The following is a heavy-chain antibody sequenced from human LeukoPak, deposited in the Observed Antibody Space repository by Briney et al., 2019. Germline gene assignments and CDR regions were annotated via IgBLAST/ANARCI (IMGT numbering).Heavy chain of an antibody. J-gene: IGHJ4*02. CDR3: ARGIEAADIRPFDY. Sequence: PSETLSLTCTVSGGSISSSSYYWGWIRQPPGKGLEWIGSIYYSGSTYYNPSLKSRVTISVDTSKNQFSLKLSSVTAADTAAYYCARGIEAADIRPFDYWGQGTLVSVSS. CDR2: IYYSGST. V-gene: IGHV4-39*01. CDR1: GGSISSSSYY. D-gene: IGHD6-13*01.